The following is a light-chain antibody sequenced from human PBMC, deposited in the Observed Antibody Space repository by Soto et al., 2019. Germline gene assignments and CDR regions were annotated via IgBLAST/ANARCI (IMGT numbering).Light chain of an antibody. J-gene: IGLJ1*01. Sequence: QSALTQPASVSGSPGQSITISCTGTSSDVGSYNLVSWYQQHPGKAPKLMIYEGSKRPSGVSNRFSGSKSDNTASLTISGLQAEDEADYYCCSYAGSSSPYVFGPGTKVTVL. CDR3: CSYAGSSSPYV. CDR2: EGS. V-gene: IGLV2-23*01. CDR1: SSDVGSYNL.